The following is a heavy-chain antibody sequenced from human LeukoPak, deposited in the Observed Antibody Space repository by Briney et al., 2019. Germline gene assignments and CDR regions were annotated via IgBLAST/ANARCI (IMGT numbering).Heavy chain of an antibody. CDR3: AKGFSGSYYGFKYYFDY. CDR2: ISGSGGST. Sequence: GGSLRLSCAASGFTFSSYAMSWVRQAPGKGLEWVSSISGSGGSTYYADSGKGRFTISRDNSKNTLYLQINSLRAEDTAVYYCAKGFSGSYYGFKYYFDYRGQGTLVTVSS. J-gene: IGHJ4*02. V-gene: IGHV3-23*01. CDR1: GFTFSSYA. D-gene: IGHD1-26*01.